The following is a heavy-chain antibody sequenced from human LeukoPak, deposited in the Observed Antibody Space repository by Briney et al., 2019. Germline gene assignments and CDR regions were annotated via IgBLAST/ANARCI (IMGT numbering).Heavy chain of an antibody. Sequence: SETLSLTCTVSGGSISSYYWGWIRQPPGKGLEWIGYSYYTGSTNYNPSLKSRVTISVDTSKNQFSLKLSSVTAADTAVYYCTTRQWLVRADVYWGQGTLVTVSS. CDR2: SYYTGST. J-gene: IGHJ4*02. CDR1: GGSISSYY. CDR3: TTRQWLVRADVY. D-gene: IGHD6-19*01. V-gene: IGHV4-59*12.